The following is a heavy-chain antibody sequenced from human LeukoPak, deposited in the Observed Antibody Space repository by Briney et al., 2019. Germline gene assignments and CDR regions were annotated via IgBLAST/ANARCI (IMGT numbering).Heavy chain of an antibody. CDR3: ATFGVIVRNNYLDY. D-gene: IGHD3-3*01. J-gene: IGHJ4*02. CDR2: ITANGDTT. Sequence: PGGSLRLSCSASGFNFNTYTMHWVRQAPGKGLDWVSSITANGDTTYYADSVKGRFTISRDNSKNTLYLQMSSLRAEDTAVYYCATFGVIVRNNYLDYWGQGALVAVSS. V-gene: IGHV3-23*01. CDR1: GFNFNTYT.